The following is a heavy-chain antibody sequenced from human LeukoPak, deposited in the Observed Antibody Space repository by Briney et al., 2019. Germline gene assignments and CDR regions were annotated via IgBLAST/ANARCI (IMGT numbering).Heavy chain of an antibody. Sequence: ASVMVSCKASGYTFTNYGISWVRQAPGQGLEWMAWISANNGETRYAQNLQGRVTMTTDTSTSTAYMELRSLRSDDTAVYYRARVPPSAHQMLSSDYWGQGTQVTVSS. CDR2: ISANNGET. D-gene: IGHD2-2*01. V-gene: IGHV1-18*04. CDR1: GYTFTNYG. J-gene: IGHJ4*02. CDR3: ARVPPSAHQMLSSDY.